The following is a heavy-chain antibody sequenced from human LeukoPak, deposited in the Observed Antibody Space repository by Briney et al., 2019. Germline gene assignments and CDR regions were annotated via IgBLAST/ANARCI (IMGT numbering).Heavy chain of an antibody. V-gene: IGHV5-51*01. Sequence: GESLKISCKGSGYGFTSYWIGWVRQMPGKGLEWMGIIYPRDSDTRYSPSFQGQVTISVDKSISTAYLHWSSLKALDTAMYYCARHESTGTNYWGQGTLVTVSS. CDR1: GYGFTSYW. J-gene: IGHJ4*02. CDR2: IYPRDSDT. CDR3: ARHESTGTNY. D-gene: IGHD2-8*02.